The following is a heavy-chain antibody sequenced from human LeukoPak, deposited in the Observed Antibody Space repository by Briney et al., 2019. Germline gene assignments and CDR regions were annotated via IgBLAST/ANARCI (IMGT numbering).Heavy chain of an antibody. CDR2: ISSSSSYI. CDR1: GFTFSSYS. V-gene: IGHV3-21*01. Sequence: GGSLRLSCAASGFTFSSYSMNWVRQAPGKGLEWVSSISSSSSYIYYADSVKGRFTISRDNAKNSLYLQMSSLRAEDTAVYYCARSTGIAAPFDYWGQGTLVTVSS. J-gene: IGHJ4*02. D-gene: IGHD6-13*01. CDR3: ARSTGIAAPFDY.